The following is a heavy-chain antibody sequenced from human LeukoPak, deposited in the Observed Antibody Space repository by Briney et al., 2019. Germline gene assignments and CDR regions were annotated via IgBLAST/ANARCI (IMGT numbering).Heavy chain of an antibody. CDR2: ISGSGGST. J-gene: IGHJ4*02. CDR3: AIHYYDSSGHLDY. CDR1: GFTFSSYA. Sequence: GGSLRLSCAASGFTFSSYAMSWVRQAPGKGLEWVSAISGSGGSTCYADSVKGRFTISRDNSKNTLYLQMNSLRAEDTAVYYCAIHYYDSSGHLDYWGQGTLVTVSS. D-gene: IGHD3-22*01. V-gene: IGHV3-23*01.